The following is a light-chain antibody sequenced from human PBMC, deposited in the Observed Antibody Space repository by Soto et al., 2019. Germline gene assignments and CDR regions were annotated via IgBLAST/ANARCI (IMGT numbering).Light chain of an antibody. V-gene: IGKV1-39*01. J-gene: IGKJ3*01. CDR2: AAS. Sequence: DIQMTQSPSPLSASVGDRVTITCRASQSISTYLNWYQQRPGKAPKLLIYAASNLQGGVPSRFSGSGSGTEFTLTISSLQPEDFATYYYHQSDATPLTFGPGTKVDFK. CDR1: QSISTY. CDR3: HQSDATPLT.